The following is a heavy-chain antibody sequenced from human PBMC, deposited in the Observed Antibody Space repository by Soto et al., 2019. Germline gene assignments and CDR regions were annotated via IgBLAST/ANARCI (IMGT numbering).Heavy chain of an antibody. D-gene: IGHD5-12*01. CDR1: GGTFSSYA. V-gene: IGHV1-69*01. CDR2: IIPIFGTA. Sequence: QVQLVQSGAEVKKPGSSVKVSCKASGGTFSSYAISWVRQAPGQGLEWMGGIIPIFGTANYAQKFQGRVTITADESTSTAYKELSSLRSEDTAVYYCARVIVATTKGYYYYGMDVWGQGTTVTVSS. J-gene: IGHJ6*02. CDR3: ARVIVATTKGYYYYGMDV.